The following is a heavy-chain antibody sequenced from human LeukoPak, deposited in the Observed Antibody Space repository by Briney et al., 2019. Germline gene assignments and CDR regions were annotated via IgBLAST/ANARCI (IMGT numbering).Heavy chain of an antibody. V-gene: IGHV4-61*02. CDR2: IYTSGST. J-gene: IGHJ4*02. D-gene: IGHD5-18*01. CDR1: GGSISSGSYY. CDR3: AREPVAMVPQDYYFDY. Sequence: PSETLSLTCTVSGGSISSGSYYWGWVRQPAGTGLEWIGRIYTSGSTNYNPSLKSRVTISVDTSKNQFSLKLSSVTAADTAVYYCAREPVAMVPQDYYFDYWGQGSLVTVCS.